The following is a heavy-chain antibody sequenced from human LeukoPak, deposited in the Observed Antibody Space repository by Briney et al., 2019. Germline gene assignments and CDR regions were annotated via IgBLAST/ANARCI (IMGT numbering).Heavy chain of an antibody. CDR1: GGSISSYY. J-gene: IGHJ4*02. CDR3: ARAVFGRFYYDSSGYYLD. CDR2: IYYSGST. D-gene: IGHD3-22*01. V-gene: IGHV4-59*12. Sequence: TSETLSLTCTVSGGSISSYYWSWIRQPPGKGLEWIGYIYYSGSTNYNPSLKSRVTISVDTSKNQFSLKLSSVTAADTAVYYCARAVFGRFYYDSSGYYLDWGQGTLVTVSS.